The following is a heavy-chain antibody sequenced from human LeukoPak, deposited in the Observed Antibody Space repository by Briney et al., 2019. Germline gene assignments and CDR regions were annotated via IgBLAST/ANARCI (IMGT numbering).Heavy chain of an antibody. Sequence: PGGSLRLSCTVSGFTVSDNSMSWVRQAPGKGLEWVSFIYYDDRTHYSDSVKGRFTISRDNSENTLYLQMDSLRAEDTAVYYCARRAGAYSHPYDYWGQGTLVTVSS. CDR2: IYYDDRT. D-gene: IGHD4/OR15-4a*01. CDR3: ARRAGAYSHPYDY. V-gene: IGHV3-53*01. CDR1: GFTVSDNS. J-gene: IGHJ4*02.